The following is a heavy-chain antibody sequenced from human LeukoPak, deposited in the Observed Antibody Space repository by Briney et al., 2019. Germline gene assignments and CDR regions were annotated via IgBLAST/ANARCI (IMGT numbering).Heavy chain of an antibody. CDR1: GGSFSGYY. CDR2: INHSGST. Sequence: SETLSLTCAVYGGSFSGYYWSWIRQPPGKGLEWIGEINHSGSTNYNPSLKSRVTISVDTSKNQFSLRLSSVTAADTAVYYCARASGWVEGYWGQGTLVTVSS. D-gene: IGHD1-1*01. CDR3: ARASGWVEGY. J-gene: IGHJ4*02. V-gene: IGHV4-34*01.